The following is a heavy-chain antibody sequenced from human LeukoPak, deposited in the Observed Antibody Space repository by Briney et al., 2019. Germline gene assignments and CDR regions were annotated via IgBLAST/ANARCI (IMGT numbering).Heavy chain of an antibody. CDR2: INPNSGGT. CDR3: ARVDYDSSGYYVNWFDP. V-gene: IGHV1-2*02. Sequence: GASVKVSCKASGYTFTGYYMHWVRQAPGQGLEWMGWINPNSGGTNYAQKFQGRVTMTWDTSISTAYMELSRLRSDDTAVYYCARVDYDSSGYYVNWFDPWGQGTLVTVSS. J-gene: IGHJ5*02. CDR1: GYTFTGYY. D-gene: IGHD3-22*01.